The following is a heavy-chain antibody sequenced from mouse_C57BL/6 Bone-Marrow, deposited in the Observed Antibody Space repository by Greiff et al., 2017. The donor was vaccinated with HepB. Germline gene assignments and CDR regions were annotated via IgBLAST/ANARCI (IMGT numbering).Heavy chain of an antibody. Sequence: QVHVKQSGAELVRPGTSVKVSCKASGYAFTNYLIEWVKQRPGQGLEWIGVINPGSGGTNYNEKFKGKATLTADKSSSTAYMQLSSLTSEDSAVYFCARDEGKQLAYFDYWGQGTTLTVSS. J-gene: IGHJ2*01. D-gene: IGHD3-1*01. CDR3: ARDEGKQLAYFDY. V-gene: IGHV1-54*01. CDR1: GYAFTNYL. CDR2: INPGSGGT.